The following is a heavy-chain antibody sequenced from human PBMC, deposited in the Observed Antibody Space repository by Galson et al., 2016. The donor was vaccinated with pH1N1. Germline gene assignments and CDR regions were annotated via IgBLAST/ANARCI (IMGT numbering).Heavy chain of an antibody. D-gene: IGHD3-3*01. CDR3: ARATSGYYLGYYYYYMDV. Sequence: SETLSLTCTVSGGSISNYYWIWIRQPPGKGLEWIGYIYYSGSTIYNPSLKSRVTISTDTSNNQFSLKLRSVTAADTAVYYCARATSGYYLGYYYYYMDVWGKGTTVTVSS. J-gene: IGHJ6*03. V-gene: IGHV4-59*01. CDR2: IYYSGST. CDR1: GGSISNYY.